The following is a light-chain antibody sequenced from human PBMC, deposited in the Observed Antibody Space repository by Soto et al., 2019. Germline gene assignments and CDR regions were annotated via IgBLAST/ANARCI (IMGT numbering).Light chain of an antibody. J-gene: IGLJ1*01. CDR3: AAWDDSLNGYV. CDR2: SDT. Sequence: QSVLTQPPSASGTPGQRVTISCSGSTSNIGTNTVNWYQQLTGSAPKLLIYSDTQRPSGVPDRFSGSKSGTSASLAISGLQSEDEADYYCAAWDDSLNGYVFGPGTKLTVL. V-gene: IGLV1-44*01. CDR1: TSNIGTNT.